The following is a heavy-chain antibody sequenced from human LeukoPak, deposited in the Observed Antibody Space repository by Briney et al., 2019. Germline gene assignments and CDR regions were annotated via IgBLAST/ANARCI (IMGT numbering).Heavy chain of an antibody. CDR1: GDSISRYY. D-gene: IGHD3-10*01. CDR2: IYYTGTT. V-gene: IGHV4-59*01. Sequence: PSETLSLTCTVSGDSISRYYWSWIRQPPGKELEWIGYIYYTGTTNYNPSLKSRVTISVDTSKDQFSLKLSSVTAADTAVDYCAREVRLWFGESPDKRHDAFDIWGQGTMVTVSS. J-gene: IGHJ3*02. CDR3: AREVRLWFGESPDKRHDAFDI.